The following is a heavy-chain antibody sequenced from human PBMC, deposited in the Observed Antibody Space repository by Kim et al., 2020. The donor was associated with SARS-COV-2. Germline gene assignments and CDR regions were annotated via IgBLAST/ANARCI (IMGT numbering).Heavy chain of an antibody. V-gene: IGHV3-23*01. Sequence: ISDSGVRTHYADSVKGRFTISRDNYKSTLFLQMNSLRAEDTAVYYCEAYDYWGQGSLVTVSS. CDR3: EAYDY. J-gene: IGHJ4*02. CDR2: ISDSGVRT.